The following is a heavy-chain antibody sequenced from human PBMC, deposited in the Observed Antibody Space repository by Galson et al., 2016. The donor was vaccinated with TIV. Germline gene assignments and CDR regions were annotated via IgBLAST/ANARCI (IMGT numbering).Heavy chain of an antibody. D-gene: IGHD3-3*01. CDR1: GFTFSNYY. Sequence: SLRLSCAASGFTFSNYYMNWVRQAPGKGLEWVASLSSTSRYSYYADSVKGRFTVSRDNAGNSLYLQMNSLRVDDTAVYYCATHSLDYHWSGAYYTRTSWYFDLWGRGTLVSVSS. CDR3: ATHSLDYHWSGAYYTRTSWYFDL. J-gene: IGHJ2*01. V-gene: IGHV3-21*04. CDR2: LSSTSRYS.